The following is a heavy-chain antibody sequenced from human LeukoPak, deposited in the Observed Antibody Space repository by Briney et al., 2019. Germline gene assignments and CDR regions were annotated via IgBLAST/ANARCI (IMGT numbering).Heavy chain of an antibody. CDR2: FDPEDGET. V-gene: IGHV1-24*01. J-gene: IGHJ4*02. CDR1: GYTLTELS. Sequence: ASVKVSCKVSGYTLTELSMHWVRQAPGKGLEWMGGFDPEDGETIYAQKFQGRVTMTEDTSTDTAYMELSSLRSEDTAVYYCATLLYGGNRYYFDYWGQGTLLTVSS. CDR3: ATLLYGGNRYYFDY. D-gene: IGHD4-23*01.